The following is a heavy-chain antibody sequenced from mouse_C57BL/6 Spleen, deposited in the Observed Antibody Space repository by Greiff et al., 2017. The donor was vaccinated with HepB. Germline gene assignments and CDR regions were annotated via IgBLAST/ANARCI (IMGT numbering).Heavy chain of an antibody. CDR3: ARSGRYYAMDY. V-gene: IGHV1-52*01. J-gene: IGHJ4*01. CDR2: IDPSDSET. CDR1: GYTFTSYW. D-gene: IGHD3-1*01. Sequence: VQLQQPGAELVRPGSSVKLSCKASGYTFTSYWMHWVKQRPIQGLEWIGNIDPSDSETHYNQKFKDKATLTVDKSSSTAYMQLSSLTSEDSAVYYCARSGRYYAMDYWGQGTSVTVSS.